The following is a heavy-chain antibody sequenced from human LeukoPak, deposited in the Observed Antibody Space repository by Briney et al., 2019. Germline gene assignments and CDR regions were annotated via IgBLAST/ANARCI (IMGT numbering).Heavy chain of an antibody. CDR1: RFTFTGYW. CDR2: IKPDGSDN. D-gene: IGHD2/OR15-2a*01. J-gene: IGHJ4*02. CDR3: ARPPYPGATLFYFDS. V-gene: IGHV3-7*01. Sequence: GGSLRLSCAASRFTFTGYWMTWVRQAPGKGLEWVAFIKPDGSDNYYADSMKGRFTISRDNAKNSLYLQMNSLGAEDTAVYYCARPPYPGATLFYFDSWGQGTLVTVSS.